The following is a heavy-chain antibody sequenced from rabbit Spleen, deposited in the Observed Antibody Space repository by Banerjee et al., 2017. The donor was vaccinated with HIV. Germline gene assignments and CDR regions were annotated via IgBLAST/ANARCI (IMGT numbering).Heavy chain of an antibody. D-gene: IGHD8-1*01. CDR2: AYAGSSGST. CDR3: ARDAGTSFSTYGMDL. Sequence: QEQLMESGGGLVKPEGSLTLTCTASGFSFSYRQVMCWVRPAPGKGLEWVACAYAGSSGSTYSATWAKGRFTISKTSSTTVTLQMTSLTAADTATYFCARDAGTSFSTYGMDLWGQGTLVTV. V-gene: IGHV1S45*01. J-gene: IGHJ6*01. CDR1: GFSFSYRQV.